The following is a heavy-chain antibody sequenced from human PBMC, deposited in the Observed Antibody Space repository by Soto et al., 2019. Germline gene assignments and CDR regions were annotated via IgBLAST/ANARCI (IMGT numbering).Heavy chain of an antibody. V-gene: IGHV1-69*06. Sequence: SVKVSCKASGGTFSSYAISWVRQAPGQGLEWMGGIIPIFGTANYAQKFQGRVTITADKSTSTAYMELSSLRSEDTAVYYCTGSGTTHMVDYWGQGNLVTVSS. CDR3: TGSGTTHMVDY. CDR1: GGTFSSYA. J-gene: IGHJ4*02. CDR2: IIPIFGTA. D-gene: IGHD1-7*01.